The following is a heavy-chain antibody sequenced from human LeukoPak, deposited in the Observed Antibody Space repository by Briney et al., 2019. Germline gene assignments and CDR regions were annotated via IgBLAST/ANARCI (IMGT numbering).Heavy chain of an antibody. CDR2: FDPKSGET. J-gene: IGHJ4*02. V-gene: IGHV1-24*01. CDR3: ARLTGEVDRALNDY. D-gene: IGHD7-27*01. Sequence: ASVKVSCKVSGYTLSKLSIHWMRQAPGKGLEWMGGFDPKSGETIYAQKFQGRVTITWNTSISTAFMDLSSLRSEDTAVYYCARLTGEVDRALNDYWGQGTLVTVSS. CDR1: GYTLSKLS.